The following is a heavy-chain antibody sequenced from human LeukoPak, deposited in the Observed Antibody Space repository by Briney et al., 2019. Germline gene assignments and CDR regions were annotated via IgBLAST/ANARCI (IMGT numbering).Heavy chain of an antibody. CDR1: GYTLTELS. Sequence: HRASVKVSCKVSGYTLTELSMHWVRQAPGKGLEWMGSFDPKDGETIYAQKFQGRVTMTEDTSTDTAYMELSSLRSEDTAVYYCARSPIVGATRDAFDIWGQGTMVTVSS. D-gene: IGHD1-26*01. CDR2: FDPKDGET. J-gene: IGHJ3*02. V-gene: IGHV1-24*01. CDR3: ARSPIVGATRDAFDI.